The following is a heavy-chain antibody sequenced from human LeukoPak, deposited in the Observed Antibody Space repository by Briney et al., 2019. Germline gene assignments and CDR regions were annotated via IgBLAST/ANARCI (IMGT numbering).Heavy chain of an antibody. CDR2: IYSGGST. CDR3: ARDSTGYSSGCLDY. CDR1: GFTVSSNY. J-gene: IGHJ4*02. Sequence: TGGSLRLSCAASGFTVSSNYMSWVRQAPGKGLEWVSVIYSGGSTYYADSVKGRFTISRDNSKNTLYLQMNSLRAEDKAVYYCARDSTGYSSGCLDYWGQGTLVTVSS. D-gene: IGHD6-19*01. V-gene: IGHV3-53*01.